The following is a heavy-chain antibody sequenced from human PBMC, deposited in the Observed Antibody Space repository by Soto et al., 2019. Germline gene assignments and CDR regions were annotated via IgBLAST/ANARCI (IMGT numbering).Heavy chain of an antibody. CDR1: GFTFSSYA. J-gene: IGHJ6*03. CDR3: ARDRTTRKGYYYYYYMDV. Sequence: PGGSLRLSCAASGFTFSSYAMHWVRQAPGKGLEWVAVISYDGSNKYYADSVKGRFTISRDNSKNTLYLQMNSLRAEDTAVYYCARDRTTRKGYYYYYYMDVWGKGTTVTVSS. D-gene: IGHD4-4*01. V-gene: IGHV3-30-3*01. CDR2: ISYDGSNK.